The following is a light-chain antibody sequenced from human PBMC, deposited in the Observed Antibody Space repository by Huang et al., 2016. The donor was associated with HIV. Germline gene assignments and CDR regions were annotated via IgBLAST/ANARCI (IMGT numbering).Light chain of an antibody. CDR1: QRINSY. V-gene: IGKV1-39*01. J-gene: IGKJ1*01. Sequence: DIQMTQSPSSLSASVGDRVTITCRASQRINSYLNWYQQKPGKAPNLLIYGASSLQSGVPSRFSGSVAGTDFTLTISSLQPEDFATYYCQQSYNTPTFGHGTKVEI. CDR3: QQSYNTPT. CDR2: GAS.